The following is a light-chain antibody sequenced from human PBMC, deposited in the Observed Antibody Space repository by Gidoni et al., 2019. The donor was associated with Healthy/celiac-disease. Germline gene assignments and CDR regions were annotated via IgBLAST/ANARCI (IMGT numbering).Light chain of an antibody. J-gene: IGLJ1*01. Sequence: SYALIQPPSVSVSPGQTARITGSGDALPKKHASWYQPKSGQAPVLGIYEDSKRPSGIPERFSGSSSGTMATLTISGAQVEDEADYYCYSTDSSGNHRGVFGTGTKVTVL. CDR3: YSTDSSGNHRGV. CDR2: EDS. CDR1: ALPKKH. V-gene: IGLV3-10*01.